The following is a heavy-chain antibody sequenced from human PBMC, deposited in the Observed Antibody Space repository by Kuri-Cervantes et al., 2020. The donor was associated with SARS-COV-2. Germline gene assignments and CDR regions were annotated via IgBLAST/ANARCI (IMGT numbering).Heavy chain of an antibody. D-gene: IGHD3-3*01. J-gene: IGHJ5*02. CDR1: GFTFSSYG. V-gene: IGHV3-30*12. CDR2: ISYDGSDK. Sequence: GGSLRLSCAASGFTFSSYGMHWVRQAPGKGLEWVAVISYDGSDKYYADSVKGRFTISRDNSKNTLYLQMNSLRAEDTAVYYCAREGDYDFWSGYFSGKNWFDPWGQGTLVTVSS. CDR3: AREGDYDFWSGYFSGKNWFDP.